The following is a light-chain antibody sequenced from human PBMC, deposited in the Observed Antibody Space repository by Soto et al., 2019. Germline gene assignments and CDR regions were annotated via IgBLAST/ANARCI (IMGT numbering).Light chain of an antibody. V-gene: IGKV1-12*01. CDR2: AAS. Sequence: DIQMTQSPSSVSASVGDRVTISCRASQGISSWLVWYQQKPGKAPKLLIYAASSLQSGVPSRFSGSGFGTDFTLTISSLQPEDFATYFCQQANGFPWTFGQGTRVEIK. J-gene: IGKJ1*01. CDR3: QQANGFPWT. CDR1: QGISSW.